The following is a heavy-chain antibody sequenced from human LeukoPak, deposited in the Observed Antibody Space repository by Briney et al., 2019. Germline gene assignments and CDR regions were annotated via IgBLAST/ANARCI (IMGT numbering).Heavy chain of an antibody. CDR3: ARDGRLTLYASGSYSFDY. CDR2: IKQDGSEK. CDR1: GFTFSSYW. J-gene: IGHJ4*02. V-gene: IGHV3-7*01. D-gene: IGHD3-10*01. Sequence: GGSLRLSCAASGFTFSSYWMSWVRQAPGKGLEWVANIKQDGSEKYYVDSVKGRFTISRDNAKNSLYLQMNSLRAEDTAVYYCARDGRLTLYASGSYSFDYWGQGTLVTVSS.